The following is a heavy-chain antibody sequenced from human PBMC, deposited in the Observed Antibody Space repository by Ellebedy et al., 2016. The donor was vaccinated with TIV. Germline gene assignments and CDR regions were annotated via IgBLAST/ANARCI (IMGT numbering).Heavy chain of an antibody. V-gene: IGHV3-49*03. D-gene: IGHD3-3*01. CDR3: TRDGYYDFWSGYYRSPTEKYYYYGMDV. CDR2: IRSKAYGGTT. J-gene: IGHJ6*02. Sequence: GGSLRLSXTASGFTFGDYAMSWFRQAPGKGLEWVGFIRSKAYGGTTEYAASVKGRFTISRDDSKSIAYLQMNSLKTEDTAVYYCTRDGYYDFWSGYYRSPTEKYYYYGMDVWGQGTTVTVSS. CDR1: GFTFGDYA.